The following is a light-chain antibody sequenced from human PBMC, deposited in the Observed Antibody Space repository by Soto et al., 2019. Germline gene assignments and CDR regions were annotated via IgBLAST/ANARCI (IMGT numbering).Light chain of an antibody. CDR3: QQFDNLPLT. Sequence: DIQMTQSLSSLSASVGDRVTITCQAHQDINNSLNWYQQRPGEAPKLLIYDASILEAGVPSRFSGSGFGTTFTLTISSLQPEDFATYYCQQFDNLPLTFGGGTKVELK. CDR2: DAS. J-gene: IGKJ4*01. CDR1: QDINNS. V-gene: IGKV1-33*01.